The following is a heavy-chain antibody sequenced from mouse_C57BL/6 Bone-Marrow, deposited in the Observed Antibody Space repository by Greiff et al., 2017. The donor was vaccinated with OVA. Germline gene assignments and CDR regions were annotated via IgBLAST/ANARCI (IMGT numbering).Heavy chain of an antibody. J-gene: IGHJ2*01. V-gene: IGHV1-53*01. CDR1: GYTFTSYW. Sequence: VQLKQPGTELVKPGASVKLSCKASGYTFTSYWMHWVKQRPGQGLEWIGNINPSNGGTNYNEKFKSKATLTVDKSSSTAYMQLSSLTSEDSAVYYCAREAIYYGNYLDYWGQGTTLTVSS. CDR2: INPSNGGT. D-gene: IGHD2-1*01. CDR3: AREAIYYGNYLDY.